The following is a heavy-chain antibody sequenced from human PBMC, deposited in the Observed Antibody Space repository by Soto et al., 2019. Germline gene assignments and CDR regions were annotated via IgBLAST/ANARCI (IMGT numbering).Heavy chain of an antibody. J-gene: IGHJ5*02. CDR2: IIPIFGTA. CDR1: GGTFSSYA. Sequence: QVQLVQSGAEVKKPGSSVKVSCKASGGTFSSYAISWVRQAPGQGLEWMGGIIPIFGTANYAQKFQGRVTITEDKSTSTAYMELSSLRSEDTAVYYCARSRPIVVVPAAIYGWFDPWGQGTLVTVSS. CDR3: ARSRPIVVVPAAIYGWFDP. D-gene: IGHD2-2*02. V-gene: IGHV1-69*06.